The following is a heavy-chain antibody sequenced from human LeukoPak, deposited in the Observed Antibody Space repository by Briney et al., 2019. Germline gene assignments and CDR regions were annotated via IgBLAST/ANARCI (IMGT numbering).Heavy chain of an antibody. J-gene: IGHJ4*02. CDR3: AKDVRGSGYLGASDY. V-gene: IGHV3-23*01. CDR2: ISGSGGST. D-gene: IGHD3-22*01. Sequence: PGGSLRLSCAASGFTFSSYAMTWVRQSPAKGLEWVSVISGSGGSTYYADSVKGRFTISRDNSKNTMYLEMNSLRAEDTAVHYCAKDVRGSGYLGASDYWGQGTLVTVSS. CDR1: GFTFSSYA.